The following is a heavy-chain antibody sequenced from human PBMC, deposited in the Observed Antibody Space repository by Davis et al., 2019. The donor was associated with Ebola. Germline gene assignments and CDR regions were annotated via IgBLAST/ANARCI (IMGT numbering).Heavy chain of an antibody. CDR1: GLTFSNYW. V-gene: IGHV3-7*03. Sequence: GESLKISCAASGLTFSNYWMTWIRQAPGKGPEWVATIKPDGSEKYYVDSVKGRFTISRDNAKDSLYLQMNSLRAEDTAVYYCARGSRNMDVWGQGTTVTVSS. CDR3: ARGSRNMDV. CDR2: IKPDGSEK. J-gene: IGHJ6*02.